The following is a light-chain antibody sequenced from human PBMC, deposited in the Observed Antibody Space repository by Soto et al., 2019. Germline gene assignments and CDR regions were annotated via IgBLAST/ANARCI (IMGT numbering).Light chain of an antibody. CDR1: QSVSSSF. CDR3: QQYGSSPLT. V-gene: IGKV3-20*01. J-gene: IGKJ4*01. CDR2: GAS. Sequence: EIVSTQSPATLSLSPGERATLSCRASQSVSSSFLAWYQQKPGQAPTLLIYGASSRATGIPDGFRGSGSGTDFTLTISRLEPEDVAVYYCQQYGSSPLTFGGGTKVEIK.